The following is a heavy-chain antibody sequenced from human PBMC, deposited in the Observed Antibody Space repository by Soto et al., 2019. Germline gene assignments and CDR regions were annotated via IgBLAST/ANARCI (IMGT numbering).Heavy chain of an antibody. Sequence: VRYLSLSCTAARLPFSTYGMHWVRQSPGKGLEWVAVISYDGGEKYYADSVKGRFTISRDNSKSTLYLQMDSLRTEDTAVYFCAKDWRYNYDTDAFDIWGQGTMVTVSS. CDR2: ISYDGGEK. J-gene: IGHJ3*02. CDR1: RLPFSTYG. D-gene: IGHD5-18*01. CDR3: AKDWRYNYDTDAFDI. V-gene: IGHV3-30*18.